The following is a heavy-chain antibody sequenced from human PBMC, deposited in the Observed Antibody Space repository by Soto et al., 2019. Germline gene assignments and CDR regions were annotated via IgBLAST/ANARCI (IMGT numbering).Heavy chain of an antibody. Sequence: QVQLVESGGGVVQPGRSLRLSCAASGFTFSSYGMHWVRQAPGKGLEWVAVISYDGSNKYYADSVKGRFTISRDNSKNTLYLQMNSRRAEDTAVYSCAKLLLERPGSCWGQGTLVTVSS. CDR3: AKLLLERPGSC. J-gene: IGHJ4*02. D-gene: IGHD1-1*01. CDR1: GFTFSSYG. CDR2: ISYDGSNK. V-gene: IGHV3-30*18.